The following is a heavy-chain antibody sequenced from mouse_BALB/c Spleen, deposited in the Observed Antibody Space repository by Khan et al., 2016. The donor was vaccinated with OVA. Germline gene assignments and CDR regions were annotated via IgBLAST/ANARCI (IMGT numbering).Heavy chain of an antibody. Sequence: QVQLKQSGAEVVRPGASVKLSCKTSGYIFTSFWIQWVKQRSGQGLEWIARIYPATGSTYYNEKFKGKATLTADKSSNTVYMHLSSLKSGDSAVYFCARRAPDDAMDYWGQGTSVTVSS. D-gene: IGHD3-3*01. CDR2: IYPATGST. CDR1: GYIFTSFW. J-gene: IGHJ4*01. V-gene: IGHV1S132*01. CDR3: ARRAPDDAMDY.